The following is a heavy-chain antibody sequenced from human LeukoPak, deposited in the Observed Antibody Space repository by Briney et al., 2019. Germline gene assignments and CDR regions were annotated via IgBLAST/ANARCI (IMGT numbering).Heavy chain of an antibody. CDR1: GGSISSYY. J-gene: IGHJ4*02. Sequence: SETLSLTCTVSGGSISSYYWSWIRQPPGKGLEWIGYIYYSGSTNYNPSLKSRVTISVDTSKNQFSLKLSSVTAADTAVYYCARVLMVRGVIHFDYWGQGTLVTVSS. CDR2: IYYSGST. D-gene: IGHD3-10*01. V-gene: IGHV4-59*12. CDR3: ARVLMVRGVIHFDY.